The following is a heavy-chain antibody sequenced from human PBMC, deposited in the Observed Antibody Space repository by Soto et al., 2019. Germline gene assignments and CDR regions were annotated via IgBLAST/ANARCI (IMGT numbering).Heavy chain of an antibody. J-gene: IGHJ4*02. D-gene: IGHD3-9*01. Sequence: QVQLVQSGAEVKKPGSSVKVSCKASGGTFSSYAISWVRQAPGQGLEWMGGIIPIFGTANYAQKFQGRVTITEDESTSTAYMELSSLRSEDTAVYYCARVQYDILTGYYRGYFDYWGQGTLVTVSS. CDR1: GGTFSSYA. V-gene: IGHV1-69*01. CDR2: IIPIFGTA. CDR3: ARVQYDILTGYYRGYFDY.